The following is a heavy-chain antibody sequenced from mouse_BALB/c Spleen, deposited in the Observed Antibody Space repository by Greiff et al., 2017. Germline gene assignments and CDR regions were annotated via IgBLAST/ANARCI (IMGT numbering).Heavy chain of an antibody. V-gene: IGHV3-2*02. CDR2: ISYSGST. CDR1: GYSITSDYA. Sequence: EVQLQQSGPGLVKPSQSLSLTCTVTGYSITSDYAWNWIRQFPGNKLEWMGYISYSGSTSYNPSLKSRISITRDTSKNQFFLQLNSVTTEDTATYYCARWHYGSSYWYFDVWGAGTTVTVSS. J-gene: IGHJ1*01. D-gene: IGHD1-1*01. CDR3: ARWHYGSSYWYFDV.